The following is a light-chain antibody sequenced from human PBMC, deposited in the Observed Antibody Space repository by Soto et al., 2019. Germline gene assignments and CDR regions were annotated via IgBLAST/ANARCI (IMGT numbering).Light chain of an antibody. CDR3: RQRHMWPIT. CDR2: DAY. CDR1: QSFRGL. Sequence: EVVLTHSPVTLSLSPGERATLSCRASQSFRGLLAWYQQKPGQAPRLLIYDAYNRATGIPPRFSGSGSGTDFTLTISSLEPEDSAVYYCRQRHMWPITFGQGTRLEIK. V-gene: IGKV3-11*01. J-gene: IGKJ5*01.